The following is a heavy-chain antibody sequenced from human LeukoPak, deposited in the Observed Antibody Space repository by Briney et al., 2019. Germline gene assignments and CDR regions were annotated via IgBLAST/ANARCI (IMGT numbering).Heavy chain of an antibody. J-gene: IGHJ4*02. CDR3: AKGGSFHDILTGYLRPYYFDY. V-gene: IGHV3-23*01. CDR1: GFTFSSYA. CDR2: ISGSGGST. D-gene: IGHD3-9*01. Sequence: GGSLRLSCAASGFTFSSYAMSWVRQAPGKGLEWVSAISGSGGSTYYADCVKGRFTISRDNSQNTLYLQMNSLRAEDTAVDYCAKGGSFHDILTGYLRPYYFDYWGQGTLVTVSS.